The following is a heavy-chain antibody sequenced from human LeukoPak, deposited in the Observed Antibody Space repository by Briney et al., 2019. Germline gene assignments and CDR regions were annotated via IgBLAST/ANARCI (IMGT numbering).Heavy chain of an antibody. CDR1: GYTLTGYF. J-gene: IGHJ4*02. D-gene: IGHD1-26*01. CDR3: ARVLFRGSSRFDY. Sequence: ASVKVSCKASGYTLTGYFMNWVRQATGQGLEGVGRINPNSGATNYAQNFLGRVTMARDTSISTAYMELNSLTSDDTAVYYCARVLFRGSSRFDYGGQGTLVIVSS. CDR2: INPNSGAT. V-gene: IGHV1-2*06.